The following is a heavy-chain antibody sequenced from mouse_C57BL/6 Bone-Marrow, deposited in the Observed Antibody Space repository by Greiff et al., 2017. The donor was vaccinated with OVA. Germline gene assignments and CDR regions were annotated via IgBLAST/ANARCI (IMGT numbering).Heavy chain of an antibody. D-gene: IGHD1-1*01. CDR3: AEHKGIFIATVVADY. CDR2: IWGGGST. CDR1: GFSLTSYG. Sequence: QVQLKESGPGLVAPSQSLSITCTASGFSLTSYGVDWVRQPPGKGLEWLGVIWGGGSTNYNSAPMSRLSISKDNSKSQVFLKMNSLQTDDTAMYYCAEHKGIFIATVVADYWGQGTTLTVSS. J-gene: IGHJ2*01. V-gene: IGHV2-9*01.